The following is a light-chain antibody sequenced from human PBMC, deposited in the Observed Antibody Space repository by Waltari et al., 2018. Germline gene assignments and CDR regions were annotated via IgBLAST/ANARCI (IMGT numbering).Light chain of an antibody. CDR2: AAS. V-gene: IGKV1-9*01. Sequence: DIQLTQSPSFLSASVGDRVTITCRASQGITTYLVWYQQKPGKAPKVLIYAASTLQSGVPSRFSGSGSGTEFTLTITSLQPEDFATYYCQQVNGYPLTFGGGTNVEIK. CDR3: QQVNGYPLT. J-gene: IGKJ4*01. CDR1: QGITTY.